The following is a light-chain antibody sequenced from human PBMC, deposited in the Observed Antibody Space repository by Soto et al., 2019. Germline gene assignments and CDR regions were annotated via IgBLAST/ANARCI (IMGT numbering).Light chain of an antibody. V-gene: IGLV2-23*01. CDR2: EGS. CDR1: SSDVGSYNL. Sequence: QSVLTQPASVSRSPGQSITISCTGTSSDVGSYNLVSWYQQHPGKAPKLMIYEGSKRPSGVSNRFSGSKSGNTASLTISGLQAEDEADYYCCSYAGSSTSHVVFGGGTKLTVL. J-gene: IGLJ2*01. CDR3: CSYAGSSTSHVV.